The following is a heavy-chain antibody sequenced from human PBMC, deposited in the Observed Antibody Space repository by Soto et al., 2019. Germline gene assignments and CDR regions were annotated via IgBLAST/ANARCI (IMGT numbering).Heavy chain of an antibody. CDR1: GGSFSGYY. J-gene: IGHJ6*02. Sequence: PSETLSLTCAVYGGSFSGYYWSWIRQPPGKGLEWIGEINHSGSTNYNPSLKGRVTISVDTSKNQFSLKLSSVTAADTAVYYCASGGLQYIVVVPAARWDYYYYGMDVWGQGTTVTVSS. D-gene: IGHD2-2*01. V-gene: IGHV4-34*01. CDR3: ASGGLQYIVVVPAARWDYYYYGMDV. CDR2: INHSGST.